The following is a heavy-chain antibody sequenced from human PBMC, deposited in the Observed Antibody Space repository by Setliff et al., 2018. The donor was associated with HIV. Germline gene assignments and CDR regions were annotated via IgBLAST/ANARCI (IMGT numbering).Heavy chain of an antibody. CDR1: GYTFTGHY. V-gene: IGHV1-2*02. CDR3: ARNFGLSPSGEYYYYYGMDI. Sequence: WASVKVSCKASGYTFTGHYLHWVRQAPGQGLEWLGWVNPNSGDAIYAQNFQGRVTMTRDTSINAAYMELRGLRSDDTAVYYCARNFGLSPSGEYYYYYGMDIWGQGTTVTVSS. D-gene: IGHD1-26*01. CDR2: VNPNSGDA. J-gene: IGHJ6*02.